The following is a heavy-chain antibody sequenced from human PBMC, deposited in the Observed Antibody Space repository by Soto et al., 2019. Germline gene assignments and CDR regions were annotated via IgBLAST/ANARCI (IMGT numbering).Heavy chain of an antibody. V-gene: IGHV3-9*01. CDR3: AKGRGSSGYLFDY. J-gene: IGHJ4*02. D-gene: IGHD3-22*01. Sequence: EVQLVESGGGLVQPGRSLRLSCAASGFSFDDYAMHWVRQAPGKGPEWVSGISWNSGSVDYADSVKGRFTISRDNAKNSLYLQMNRLRPDDTASYYCAKGRGSSGYLFDYWGQGTLVTVSS. CDR1: GFSFDDYA. CDR2: ISWNSGSV.